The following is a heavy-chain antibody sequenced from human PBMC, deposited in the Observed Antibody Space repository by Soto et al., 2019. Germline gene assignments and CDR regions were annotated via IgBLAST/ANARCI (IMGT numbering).Heavy chain of an antibody. CDR1: GFTFSSYG. D-gene: IGHD6-19*01. V-gene: IGHV3-30*18. CDR3: AKVQERYSSGWYADFDY. Sequence: ESGGGVVQPGRSLRLSCAASGFTFSSYGMHWVRQAPGKGLEWVAVISYDGSNKYYADSVKGRFTISRDNSKNTLYLQMNSLRAEDTAVYYCAKVQERYSSGWYADFDYWGQGTLVTVSS. J-gene: IGHJ4*02. CDR2: ISYDGSNK.